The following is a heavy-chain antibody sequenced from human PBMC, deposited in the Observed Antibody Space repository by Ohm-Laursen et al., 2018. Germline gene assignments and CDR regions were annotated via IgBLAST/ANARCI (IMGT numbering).Heavy chain of an antibody. V-gene: IGHV3-72*01. CDR1: GFTFDDHY. Sequence: SLRLSCAASGFTFDDHYMDWVRQAPGKGLELVARSRDKANSYTTAYVASVKGRFSISRDDSENSLYLQMNSLKTEDTAVYYCARTRNFQPYDVWGQGTTVIVSS. J-gene: IGHJ3*01. D-gene: IGHD2/OR15-2a*01. CDR3: ARTRNFQPYDV. CDR2: SRDKANSYTT.